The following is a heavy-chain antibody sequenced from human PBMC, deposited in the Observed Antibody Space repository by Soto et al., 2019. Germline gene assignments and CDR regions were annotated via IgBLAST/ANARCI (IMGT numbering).Heavy chain of an antibody. Sequence: QVQLRESGPGLVKPSGTLSLTCAVSGASVSSDNWWNWVRQPPGKGLEWIGEIYHTGNTNYNPSLKGRITISVDKSKNHFSLDLFSVTAADTAVYYCASSSGWYRYDFWGQATRVTVSS. CDR1: GASVSSDNW. V-gene: IGHV4-4*02. D-gene: IGHD6-19*01. CDR3: ASSSGWYRYDF. CDR2: IYHTGNT. J-gene: IGHJ4*02.